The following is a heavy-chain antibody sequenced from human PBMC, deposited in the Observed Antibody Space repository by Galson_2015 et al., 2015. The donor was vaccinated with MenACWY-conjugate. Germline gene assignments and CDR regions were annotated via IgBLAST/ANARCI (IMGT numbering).Heavy chain of an antibody. CDR2: ISSSSSTI. V-gene: IGHV3-48*04. Sequence: LRLSCAASGFTFSSYSMNWVRQAPGKGLEWVSYISSSSSTIYYADSVKGRFTISRDNAKNSLYLQMNSLRAEDTAVYYCARAPDYDFWSGPKRFYYYYGMDVWGQGTTVTVSS. D-gene: IGHD3-3*01. CDR3: ARAPDYDFWSGPKRFYYYYGMDV. CDR1: GFTFSSYS. J-gene: IGHJ6*02.